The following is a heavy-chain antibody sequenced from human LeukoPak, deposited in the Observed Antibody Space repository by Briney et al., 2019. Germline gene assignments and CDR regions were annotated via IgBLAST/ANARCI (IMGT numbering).Heavy chain of an antibody. CDR2: ISGNNDNP. J-gene: IGHJ4*02. CDR3: ARDGTSTDDY. Sequence: SVLVSSKTSGYTFSNFEINWVRQAPGQGLEWMGWISGNNDNPNYGQRFQGRFTVTTDSSTSTAYMELRNLTFDDTAVYYCARDGTSTDDYWGQGTLVTVSS. V-gene: IGHV1-18*01. D-gene: IGHD2-2*01. CDR1: GYTFSNFE.